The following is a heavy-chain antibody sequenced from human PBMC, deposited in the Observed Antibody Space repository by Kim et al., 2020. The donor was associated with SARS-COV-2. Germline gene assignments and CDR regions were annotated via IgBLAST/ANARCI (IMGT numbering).Heavy chain of an antibody. D-gene: IGHD3-10*01. CDR2: IDGSGGTT. CDR1: GFTFTGYA. J-gene: IGHJ4*02. Sequence: GGSLRLSCTTSGFTFTGYAMSWVRQAPGKGLEWVSSIDGSGGTTYYVDSVKGRFTISRDNSKNTLYLQMSTLRADDTAVYYCMKGGWGGTWDHWGPG. CDR3: MKGGWGGTWDH. V-gene: IGHV3-23*01.